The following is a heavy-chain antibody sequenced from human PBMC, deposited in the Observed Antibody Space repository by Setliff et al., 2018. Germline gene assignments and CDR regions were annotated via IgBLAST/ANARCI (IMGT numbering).Heavy chain of an antibody. V-gene: IGHV4-39*07. Sequence: SETLSLTCTVSGGSISSSLYYWGWIRQPPGKGLEWIGSIYYSGSTNYNPSLKSRVTISVDTSKNQFSLKLSSVTAADTAVYYCARGAGYSSRWYIYYYGMDVWGQGTTVTVS. CDR3: ARGAGYSSRWYIYYYGMDV. J-gene: IGHJ6*02. CDR2: IYYSGST. CDR1: GGSISSSLYY. D-gene: IGHD6-13*01.